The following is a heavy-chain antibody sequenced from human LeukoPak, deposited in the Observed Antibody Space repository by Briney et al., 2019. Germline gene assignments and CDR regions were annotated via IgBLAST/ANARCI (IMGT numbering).Heavy chain of an antibody. D-gene: IGHD4-23*01. CDR1: GFIFSSYG. CDR2: IRYGGRNK. Sequence: GGSLRLSCAASGFIFSSYGMHWVRQAPGKGLEWVAFIRYGGRNKYYADSVKGRFTISRDNSKNTLYLQMNSLRAEDTAVYYCAKDRGGSEVADYWGQGTLVTVSS. CDR3: AKDRGGSEVADY. J-gene: IGHJ4*02. V-gene: IGHV3-30*02.